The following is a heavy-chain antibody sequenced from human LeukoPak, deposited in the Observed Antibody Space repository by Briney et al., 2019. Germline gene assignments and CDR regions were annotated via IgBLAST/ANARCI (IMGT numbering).Heavy chain of an antibody. CDR1: GGTFSSYA. V-gene: IGHV1-69*01. Sequence: GASVKVSFKASGGTFSSYAISWVRQAPGQGLEWMGGIIPIFGTANYAQKFQGRVTITADESTSTAYMELSSLRSEDTAVYYCASGAPHMVRGVIIGWFDPWGQGTLVTVSS. D-gene: IGHD3-10*01. CDR3: ASGAPHMVRGVIIGWFDP. J-gene: IGHJ5*02. CDR2: IIPIFGTA.